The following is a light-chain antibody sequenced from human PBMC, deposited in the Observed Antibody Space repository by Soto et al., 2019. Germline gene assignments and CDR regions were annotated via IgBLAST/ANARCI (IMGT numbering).Light chain of an antibody. J-gene: IGKJ1*01. V-gene: IGKV1-5*03. CDR1: QSISSW. CDR3: QQYNSYPT. Sequence: DIQMTQSPSTLSASIGDRVTITCRASQSISSWLAWYQQRPGEAPKLLIYKASTLESGVPSRFSGSGSGTEFTLTISSLQPDDFATYYCQQYNSYPTFGQGTRVEFK. CDR2: KAS.